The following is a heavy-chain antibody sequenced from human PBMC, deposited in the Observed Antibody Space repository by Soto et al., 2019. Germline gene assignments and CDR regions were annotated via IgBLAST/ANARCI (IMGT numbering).Heavy chain of an antibody. CDR3: ATRGGPHYFDC. Sequence: EVQLLESGGGLVQPGGSLRLSCAASGLTFNNYAMSWVRQAPGKALEWVSAISGSGGSTYYADAVKGRFTISRDNSKNTLYLQLNSLRAEDTAVYYCATRGGPHYFDCWGQGTLVTVSS. CDR2: ISGSGGST. CDR1: GLTFNNYA. D-gene: IGHD2-15*01. V-gene: IGHV3-23*01. J-gene: IGHJ4*02.